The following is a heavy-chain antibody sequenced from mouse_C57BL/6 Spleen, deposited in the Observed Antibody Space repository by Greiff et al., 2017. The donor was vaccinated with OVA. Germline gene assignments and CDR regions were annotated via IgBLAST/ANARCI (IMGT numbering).Heavy chain of an antibody. Sequence: QVQLQQSGPELVKPGASVKISCKASGYAFSSSWMNWVKQRPGKGLEWIGRIYPGDGDTNYNGKFKGKATLTADKSSSTAYMQLSSLTSEDSAVYFCARGEYYCCDWGQGTTLTVST. CDR2: IYPGDGDT. J-gene: IGHJ2*01. V-gene: IGHV1-82*01. CDR3: ARGEYYCCD. CDR1: GYAFSSSW. D-gene: IGHD2-13*01.